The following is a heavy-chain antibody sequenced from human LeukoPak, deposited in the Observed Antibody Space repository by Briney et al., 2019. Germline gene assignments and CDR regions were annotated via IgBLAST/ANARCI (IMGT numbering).Heavy chain of an antibody. V-gene: IGHV3-48*01. D-gene: IGHD3-9*01. CDR1: GFTFSSYS. J-gene: IGHJ3*02. Sequence: GGSLRLSCAASGFTFSSYSMNWVRQAPGKGLEWVSYISSSSSTIYYADSVKGRFTISRDNSKNTLYLQMNSLRAEDTAVYYCAREGHYDILTGYYREAFDIWGQGTMVTVSS. CDR2: ISSSSSTI. CDR3: AREGHYDILTGYYREAFDI.